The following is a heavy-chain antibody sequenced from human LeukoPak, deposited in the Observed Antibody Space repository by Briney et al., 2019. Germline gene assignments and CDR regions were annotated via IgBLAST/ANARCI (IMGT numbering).Heavy chain of an antibody. D-gene: IGHD4-17*01. CDR3: ARGGDYGDHTAWFDP. J-gene: IGHJ5*02. CDR2: IYYSGST. V-gene: IGHV4-31*03. CDR1: GGSISSGGYY. Sequence: SQTLSLTCTVSGGSISSGGYYWSWIRQHPGKGLEWIGYIYYSGSTYYNPSLKSRVTISVDTSKNQFSLKLSSVTAADTAVYYCARGGDYGDHTAWFDPWGQGTLVTVSP.